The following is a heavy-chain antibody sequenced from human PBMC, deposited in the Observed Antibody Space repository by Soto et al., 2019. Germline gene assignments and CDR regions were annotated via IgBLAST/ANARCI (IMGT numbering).Heavy chain of an antibody. Sequence: GGSLRLSCAASGFTFSSYAMSWVRQAPGKGLEWVSAISGSGGSTYYADSVKGRFTISRDNSKNTLYLQMNSLRAEDTAVYYCAKVEHPVESGYYNDYWGQGTLVTVSS. CDR1: GFTFSSYA. J-gene: IGHJ4*02. V-gene: IGHV3-23*01. CDR2: ISGSGGST. D-gene: IGHD3-3*01. CDR3: AKVEHPVESGYYNDY.